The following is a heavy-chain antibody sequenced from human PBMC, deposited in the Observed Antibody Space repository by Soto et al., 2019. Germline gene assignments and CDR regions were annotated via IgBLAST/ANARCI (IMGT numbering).Heavy chain of an antibody. J-gene: IGHJ4*02. CDR2: IYHTGST. D-gene: IGHD2-8*01. V-gene: IGHV4-31*03. CDR3: ARYRFSGNKWCKFDY. Sequence: SETLSLTCTVSGVTVSSDAYYWSWIRQHPGKGLEWIGNIYHTGSTYYSPSLKSRVVISLDTSNNQFSLTLTSVTAADTAAYYCARYRFSGNKWCKFDYWGRGTLVTVSS. CDR1: GVTVSSDAYY.